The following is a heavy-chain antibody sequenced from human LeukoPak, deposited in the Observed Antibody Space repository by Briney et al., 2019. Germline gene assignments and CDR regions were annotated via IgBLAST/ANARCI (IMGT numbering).Heavy chain of an antibody. CDR1: GFTFSSYA. J-gene: IGHJ4*02. Sequence: GGSLRLSCAASGFTFSSYAMTWVRQAPGKGLEWVSIISGSGGGTYYEDSVKGRFTISRDNSKNTVYLQMNSLRAEDTAVYYCAKLHSSSWYNPTDYWGQGTLVTVSS. CDR3: AKLHSSSWYNPTDY. D-gene: IGHD6-13*01. V-gene: IGHV3-23*01. CDR2: ISGSGGGT.